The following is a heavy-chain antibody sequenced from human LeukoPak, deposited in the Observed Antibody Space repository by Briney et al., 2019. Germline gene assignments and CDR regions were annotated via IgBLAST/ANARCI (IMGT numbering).Heavy chain of an antibody. CDR3: AKALVVISTFDF. V-gene: IGHV3-23*01. D-gene: IGHD3-22*01. CDR1: GFTFSSYA. Sequence: QPGGSLRLSCAASGFTFSSYAMSWVRQAPGKGLEWVSAISGSGGSTYYADSVKGRFTISRDNSKSTLYLQMDSLRSEDTAIYYCAKALVVISTFDFWGQGTLVTVSS. CDR2: ISGSGGST. J-gene: IGHJ4*02.